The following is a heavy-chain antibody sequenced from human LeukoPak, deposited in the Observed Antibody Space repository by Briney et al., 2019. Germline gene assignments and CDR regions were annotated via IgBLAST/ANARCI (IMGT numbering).Heavy chain of an antibody. CDR1: GGSFSGYY. V-gene: IGHV4-34*01. CDR3: AREYSSSFYNWFDP. CDR2: INHSGST. J-gene: IGHJ5*02. Sequence: SETLSLTCAVYGGSFSGYYWSWIRQPPGKGLEWIGEINHSGSTNYNPSLKSRVTISVDTSKNQFSLKLSPVTAADTAVYYCAREYSSSFYNWFDPWGQGTLVTVSS. D-gene: IGHD6-13*01.